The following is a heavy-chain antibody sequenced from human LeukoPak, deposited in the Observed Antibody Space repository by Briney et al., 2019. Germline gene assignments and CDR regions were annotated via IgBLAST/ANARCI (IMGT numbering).Heavy chain of an antibody. J-gene: IGHJ4*02. D-gene: IGHD5-24*01. Sequence: SETLSLTCAVYGGSFSGYYWSWIRQPPGKGLKWIGSIYYSGSTYYNPSLTSRVTISVDTSKNQFSLKLSSVTAADTAVYYCARLYGYSFAVSRKYFDYWGQGTLVTVPS. CDR1: GGSFSGYY. V-gene: IGHV4-34*01. CDR3: ARLYGYSFAVSRKYFDY. CDR2: IYYSGST.